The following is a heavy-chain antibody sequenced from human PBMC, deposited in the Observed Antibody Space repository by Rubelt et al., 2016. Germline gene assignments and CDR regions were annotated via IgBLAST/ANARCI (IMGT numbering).Heavy chain of an antibody. Sequence: QLQLQESGPGLVKPSETLSLTCTVSGGSISSSSYYWGWIRQPPGKGLEWIGSIYYSGSTYYNPSLKSRGTISLDTSKNQFSVKLSSVTAADTAVYYCARRNCSGGSCYVDYWGQGTLVTVSS. D-gene: IGHD2-15*01. CDR3: ARRNCSGGSCYVDY. CDR1: GGSISSSSYY. V-gene: IGHV4-39*01. J-gene: IGHJ4*02. CDR2: IYYSGST.